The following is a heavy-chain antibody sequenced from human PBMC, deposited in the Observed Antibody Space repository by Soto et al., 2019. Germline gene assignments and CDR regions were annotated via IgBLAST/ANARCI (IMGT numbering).Heavy chain of an antibody. V-gene: IGHV4-59*11. CDR2: GLRHEFV. CDR3: VAGPDHAKSAY. CDR1: GGSISDLY. J-gene: IGHJ4*03. Sequence: SETLSLTCTVSGGSISDLYLSWTRQPPGKGLEWIGYGLRHEFVGTNPSLTNRVTISVDMSKRQFSLRLNSVTAADTAVYYCVAGPDHAKSAYWGQGTMVTVSS.